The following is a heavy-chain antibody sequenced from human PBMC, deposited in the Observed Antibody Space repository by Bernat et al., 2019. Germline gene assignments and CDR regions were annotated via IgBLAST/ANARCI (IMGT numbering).Heavy chain of an antibody. CDR3: TRFRITIFGVVIEADY. D-gene: IGHD3-3*01. Sequence: EVQLVESGGGLVKPGGSLRLSCAASGFTFGDYAMSWVRQAPGKGLEWVGFIRSKAYGGTTEYAASVKGRFTISRDDSKSIAYLQMNSLKTEDTAVYYCTRFRITIFGVVIEADYWGQGTLVTVSS. CDR2: IRSKAYGGTT. J-gene: IGHJ4*02. CDR1: GFTFGDYA. V-gene: IGHV3-49*04.